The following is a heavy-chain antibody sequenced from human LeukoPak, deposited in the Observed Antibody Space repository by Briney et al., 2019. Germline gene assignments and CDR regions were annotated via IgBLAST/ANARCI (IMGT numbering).Heavy chain of an antibody. CDR1: GYTFTSYA. D-gene: IGHD3-22*01. V-gene: IGHV1-3*02. Sequence: GASVKVSCKASGYTFTSYAMHWVRQAPGQRLEWMGWSNAGNGNTKYSQEFQGRVTITRDTSASTAYMELSSLRSEDMAVYYCARSRSFYDSAGYYDFWGQGTLVTVSS. CDR3: ARSRSFYDSAGYYDF. J-gene: IGHJ4*02. CDR2: SNAGNGNT.